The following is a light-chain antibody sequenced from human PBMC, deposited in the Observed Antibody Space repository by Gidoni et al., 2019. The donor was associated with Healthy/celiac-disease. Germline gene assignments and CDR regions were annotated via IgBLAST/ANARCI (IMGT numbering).Light chain of an antibody. J-gene: IGKJ5*01. CDR2: AAS. CDR3: QQSYSTPPLT. CDR1: QSISSY. V-gene: IGKV1-39*01. Sequence: DSQMTQSPSSLSASVGDRFTITCRASQSISSYLNWYQQKPGKAPKLLISAASSLQSGVPSRFSGSGSGTDFTLTISSLQPEDFATYYCQQSYSTPPLTFGQGTRLEIK.